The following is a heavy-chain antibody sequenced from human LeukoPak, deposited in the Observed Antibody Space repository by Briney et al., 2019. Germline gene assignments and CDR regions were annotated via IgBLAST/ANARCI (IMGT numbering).Heavy chain of an antibody. J-gene: IGHJ4*02. D-gene: IGHD1-26*01. CDR2: ISYDGSNK. CDR1: GFTFSSYA. CDR3: ARDGGRGATSFYYFDY. Sequence: GGSLRLSCAASGFTFSSYAMSWVRQAPGKGLEWVAVISYDGSNKYYADSVKGRFTISRDNSKNTLYLQMNSLRAEDTAVYYCARDGGRGATSFYYFDYWGQGTLVTVSS. V-gene: IGHV3-30*04.